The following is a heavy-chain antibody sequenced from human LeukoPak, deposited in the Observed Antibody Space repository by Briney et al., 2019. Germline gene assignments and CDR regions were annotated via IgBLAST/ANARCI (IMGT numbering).Heavy chain of an antibody. CDR1: GFTFSSYG. D-gene: IGHD2-15*01. CDR2: IPYGGSNK. J-gene: IGHJ4*02. Sequence: GGSLRLPCAASGFTFSSYGMHWVRQAPGKGLEWVAVIPYGGSNKYYADSVKGRFTISRDNSKNTLYLQMSSLRAEDTAVYYCAKDGGSCLDYWGQGTLVTVSS. V-gene: IGHV3-30*18. CDR3: AKDGGSCLDY.